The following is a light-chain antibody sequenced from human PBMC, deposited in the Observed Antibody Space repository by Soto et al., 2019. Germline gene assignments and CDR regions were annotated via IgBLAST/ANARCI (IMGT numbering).Light chain of an antibody. J-gene: IGKJ4*01. CDR2: AAS. V-gene: IGKV1-8*01. CDR1: QGISSY. CDR3: QKYNSSPLG. Sequence: AIRMTQSPSSLSASTGNRVTITCRASQGISSYLAWYQQKPGKAPKLLIYAASTLQSGVPSRFSGSGSGTDFTLTISCLHSEDFATYYCQKYNSSPLGFGGGTKV.